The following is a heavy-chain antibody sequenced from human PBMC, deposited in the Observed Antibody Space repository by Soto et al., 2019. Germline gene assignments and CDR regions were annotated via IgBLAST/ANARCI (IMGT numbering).Heavy chain of an antibody. V-gene: IGHV3-30*18. CDR1: GFTFSSYG. J-gene: IGHJ6*02. Sequence: ESGGGVVQPGRSLRLSCAASGFTFSSYGMHWVRQAPGKGLEWVAVISYDGSNKYYADSVKGRFTISRDNSENTLYLQMNSLRAEDTAVYYCAKDRRPNYSYGMDVWGQGTTVTVSS. CDR2: ISYDGSNK. CDR3: AKDRRPNYSYGMDV. D-gene: IGHD6-25*01.